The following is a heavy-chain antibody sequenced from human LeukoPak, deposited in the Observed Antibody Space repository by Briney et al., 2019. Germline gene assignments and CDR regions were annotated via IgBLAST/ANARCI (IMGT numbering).Heavy chain of an antibody. CDR2: INHSGST. Sequence: SETLSLXCAVYGGSFSGYYWSWIRQPPGKGLEWIGEINHSGSTNYNPSLKSRVTISVDTSKNQFSLKLSSVTAADTAVYYCARGGGYNWFDPWGQGTLVTVSS. CDR1: GGSFSGYY. J-gene: IGHJ5*02. V-gene: IGHV4-34*01. CDR3: ARGGGYNWFDP.